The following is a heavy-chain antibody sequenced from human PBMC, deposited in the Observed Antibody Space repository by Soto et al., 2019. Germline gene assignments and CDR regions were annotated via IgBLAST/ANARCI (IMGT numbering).Heavy chain of an antibody. V-gene: IGHV4-30-4*01. CDR2: IYYSGST. D-gene: IGHD3-22*01. CDR1: GGSISSGDYY. J-gene: IGHJ4*02. Sequence: SETLSLTCTVSGGSISSGDYYWSWIRQPPGKGLEWIGYIYYSGSTYYNPSLKSRVTISVDTSKNQFSLKLSSVTAADTAVYYCARGARAYYYDSSGIIGYWGQGTLVTVSS. CDR3: ARGARAYYYDSSGIIGY.